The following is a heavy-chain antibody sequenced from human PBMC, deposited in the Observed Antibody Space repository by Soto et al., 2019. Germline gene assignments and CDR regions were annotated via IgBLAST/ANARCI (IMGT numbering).Heavy chain of an antibody. V-gene: IGHV3-30*04. J-gene: IGHJ4*02. CDR2: ITRDGYNK. CDR1: GFIFKNYA. Sequence: QVQLVESGGGVVQPGRSLRLSCAVSGFIFKNYALNWVRQAPGKGLEWVASITRDGYNKYYAHSVKGRFTISRDNSKNTLSLQMTALSIEDSSVYYCTKSSGGSSSVGMDYWGQGTLVTVSS. CDR3: TKSSGGSSSVGMDY. D-gene: IGHD6-6*01.